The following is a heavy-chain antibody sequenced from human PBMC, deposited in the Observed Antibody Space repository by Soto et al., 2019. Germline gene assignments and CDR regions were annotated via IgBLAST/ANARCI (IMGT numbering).Heavy chain of an antibody. J-gene: IGHJ6*02. CDR3: ARDPVTWDCISTSCNLYYYGMDV. CDR2: IYYSGST. CDR1: GGSISSGGYY. D-gene: IGHD2-2*01. V-gene: IGHV4-31*03. Sequence: SETLSLTCTVSGGSISSGGYYWSWIRQHPGKGLEWIGYIYYSGSTYYNPSLKSRVTISVDTSKNQFSLKLSSVTAADTAVYYCARDPVTWDCISTSCNLYYYGMDVWGQGTTVTVSS.